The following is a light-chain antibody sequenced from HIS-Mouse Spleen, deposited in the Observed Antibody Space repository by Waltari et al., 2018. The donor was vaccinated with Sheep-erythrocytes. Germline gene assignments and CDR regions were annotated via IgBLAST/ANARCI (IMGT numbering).Light chain of an antibody. J-gene: IGLJ1*01. CDR2: EVS. CDR3: CSYAGSYNHV. V-gene: IGLV2-8*01. Sequence: QSALTQPPSASGSPGQSVPISCTGTSSYVGGYNYVPWYQQHPGKAPKLMIYEVSKRPSGVPDRFSGSKSGNTASLTISGLQAEDEADYYCCSYAGSYNHVFATGTKVTVL. CDR1: SSYVGGYNY.